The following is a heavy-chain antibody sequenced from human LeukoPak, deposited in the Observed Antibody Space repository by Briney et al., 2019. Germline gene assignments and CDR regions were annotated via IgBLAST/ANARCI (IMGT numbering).Heavy chain of an antibody. CDR2: IYYSGST. CDR1: GGSISSYY. V-gene: IGHV4-59*01. J-gene: IGHJ6*02. Sequence: PSETLSLTCTVSGGSISSYYWSWIWQPPGKGLEWIGFIYYSGSTNYNPSLKSRVTISVDTSKNQFSLKLSSVTAADTAVYYCARALIPITMVRGVVYYYYGMDVWGQGTTVTVSS. CDR3: ARALIPITMVRGVVYYYYGMDV. D-gene: IGHD3-10*01.